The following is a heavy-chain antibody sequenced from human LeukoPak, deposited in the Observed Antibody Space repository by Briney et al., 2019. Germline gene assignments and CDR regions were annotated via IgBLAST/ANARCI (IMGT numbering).Heavy chain of an antibody. CDR3: TRLLHDSRGYYYFDY. D-gene: IGHD3-22*01. V-gene: IGHV4-39*01. CDR2: IHFSGSP. Sequence: PSETLSLTCTVSGGSIISSSYYWGWIRQPPEKGLEGFGSIHFSGSPYHNPSLKSRVTMSVDTSKNQVSLKLSSVTAADTAVYFCTRLLHDSRGYYYFDYWGQGTLATVSS. CDR1: GGSIISSSYY. J-gene: IGHJ4*02.